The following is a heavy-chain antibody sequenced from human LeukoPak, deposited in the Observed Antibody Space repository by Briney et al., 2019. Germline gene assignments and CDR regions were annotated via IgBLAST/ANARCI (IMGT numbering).Heavy chain of an antibody. CDR3: AGERLLWFGELNYYYGMDV. D-gene: IGHD3-10*01. V-gene: IGHV4-4*07. Sequence: SQTLSLTCTVSGGSISSSYGSWFRQPAGKGLEWIGRIYISGSTNYNPSLKSRVTMSVDTSKNQFSLKLSSVTAADTAVYYCAGERLLWFGELNYYYGMDVWGQGTTVTVSS. CDR1: GGSISSSY. J-gene: IGHJ6*02. CDR2: IYISGST.